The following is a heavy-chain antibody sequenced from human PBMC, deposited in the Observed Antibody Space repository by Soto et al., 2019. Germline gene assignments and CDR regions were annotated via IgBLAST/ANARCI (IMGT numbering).Heavy chain of an antibody. CDR2: INDRGSI. J-gene: IGHJ2*01. D-gene: IGHD3-9*01. V-gene: IGHV4-34*01. CDR1: GGSFSGYY. CDR3: AGESHDILTGPPWVWYFDL. Sequence: QVQLQQWGAGPLRPLETLSLTCGVSGGSFSGYYWAWIRQSPGTGLEWIGEINDRGSINYNPSLKSRGSISVDTSKNHYSLNLRSVTAADTAVYYCAGESHDILTGPPWVWYFDLWGRGTLVTVSS.